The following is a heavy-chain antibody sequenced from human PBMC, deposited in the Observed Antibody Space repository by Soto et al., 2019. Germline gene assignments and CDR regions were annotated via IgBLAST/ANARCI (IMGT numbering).Heavy chain of an antibody. V-gene: IGHV3-23*01. CDR2: ISNRGSDT. J-gene: IGHJ4*02. CDR1: GFTFINYA. CDR3: AKDTYSSSWYF. D-gene: IGHD6-13*01. Sequence: EVQLLESGGGLVQPGGSLRLSCAGSGFTFINYAMTWVRQAPGKGLEWVSSISNRGSDTYYVDSVKGRFTISRDNSKNTLYLQMNSLRAEDTSVYYCAKDTYSSSWYFWGQGTLVNVSS.